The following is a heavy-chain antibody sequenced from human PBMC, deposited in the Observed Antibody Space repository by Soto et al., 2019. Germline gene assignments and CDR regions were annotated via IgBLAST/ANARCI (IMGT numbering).Heavy chain of an antibody. Sequence: EVQLVESGGGMVQPGGSLRVSCEASGFTFSDYWMSWVRQAPGKGPEWVANIKFDGSEKQYVDSVRGRFTISRDNSRNSLFLQMNSLRAGDTAVYYCVKDGGYCSSSTCYSPRNHYFDSWGQGTLVTVFS. V-gene: IGHV3-7*03. CDR3: VKDGGYCSSSTCYSPRNHYFDS. D-gene: IGHD2-2*01. CDR1: GFTFSDYW. J-gene: IGHJ4*02. CDR2: IKFDGSEK.